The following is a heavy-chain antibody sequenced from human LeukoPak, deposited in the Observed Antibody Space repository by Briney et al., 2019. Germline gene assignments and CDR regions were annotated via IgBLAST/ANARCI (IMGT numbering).Heavy chain of an antibody. CDR1: GYSFSRYW. D-gene: IGHD5-18*01. CDR3: TRQRFTAGYLDL. Sequence: GESLKISCKGSGYSFSRYWIGWVRQMPGKGLDWMGIIYPGDSDTKYSPSFQGQVTISVDKSTKTTYLQWTSLKASDTAIYYCTRQRFTAGYLDLWGRGTLVSVSS. J-gene: IGHJ2*01. CDR2: IYPGDSDT. V-gene: IGHV5-51*01.